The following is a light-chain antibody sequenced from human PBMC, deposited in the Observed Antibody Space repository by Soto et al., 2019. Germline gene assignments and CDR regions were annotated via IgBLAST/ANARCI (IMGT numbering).Light chain of an antibody. CDR2: KAS. V-gene: IGKV1-5*03. CDR3: LQYCCHWT. CDR1: QSISSW. J-gene: IGKJ1*01. Sequence: DIQMTQSPSTLSASLGDRVTITCRASQSISSWLAWYQQRPGKAPKLLISKASTLESWDPSRFSGSGSWTEFTFTTSRLQPDDCATYDCLQYCCHWTFGQGTKVEI.